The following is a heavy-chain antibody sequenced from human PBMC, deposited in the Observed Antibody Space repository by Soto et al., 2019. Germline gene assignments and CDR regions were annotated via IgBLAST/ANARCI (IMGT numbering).Heavy chain of an antibody. CDR3: ARETYYYDN. CDR1: GFTFSSYP. V-gene: IGHV3-30-3*01. CDR2: ISYDGSNK. J-gene: IGHJ4*02. Sequence: QVQLVESGGGVVQPGRSLRLSCAASGFTFSSYPMHWVRQAPGKGLEWVAVISYDGSNKYYADSVKGRFTISRDNSKNTLHLQMYSLRAEDTAVYYCARETYYYDNWGQGTLVTVSS.